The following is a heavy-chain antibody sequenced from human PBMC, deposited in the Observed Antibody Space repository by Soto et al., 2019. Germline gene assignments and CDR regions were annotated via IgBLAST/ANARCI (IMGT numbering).Heavy chain of an antibody. V-gene: IGHV1-2*04. Sequence: GTSVKVSCKASGYTFTGYYMHWVRQAPGQGLEWMGWINPNSGGTNYAQKFQGWVTMTRDTSISTAYMELSRLRSDDTAVYYCARAQQCYYERSGYYFHFWGKGTLVTGS. J-gene: IGHJ4*02. CDR1: GYTFTGYY. D-gene: IGHD3-22*01. CDR3: ARAQQCYYERSGYYFHF. CDR2: INPNSGGT.